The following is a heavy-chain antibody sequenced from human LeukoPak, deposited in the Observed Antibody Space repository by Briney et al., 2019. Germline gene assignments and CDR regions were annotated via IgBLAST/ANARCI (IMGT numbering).Heavy chain of an antibody. CDR1: GFAFSNYG. CDR3: AKGSKAVLFTRDHYMDV. V-gene: IGHV3-30*02. CDR2: IRYDGSNK. J-gene: IGHJ6*03. D-gene: IGHD6-19*01. Sequence: GGTLRLSCAASGFAFSNYGMSWVRQAPGKGLEWVAFIRYDGSNKYYADSVRGRFTISRDNSKNTLYLHMNSLRAEDTAVYFCAKGSKAVLFTRDHYMDVWGKGTTVTISS.